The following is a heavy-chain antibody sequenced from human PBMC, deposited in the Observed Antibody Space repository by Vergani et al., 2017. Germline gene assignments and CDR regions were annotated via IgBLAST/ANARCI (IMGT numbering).Heavy chain of an antibody. CDR3: ARGRKWELLGWPFDY. CDR1: GGSFSGYY. V-gene: IGHV4-34*01. D-gene: IGHD1-26*01. Sequence: QVQLQQWGAGLLKPSETLSLTCAVYGGSFSGYYWSWIRQPPGKGLEWIGEINHSGSTNYNPSLKSRVTISVDPSKNQFSLKLSSVTAADTAVYYCARGRKWELLGWPFDYWGQGTLVTVSS. J-gene: IGHJ4*02. CDR2: INHSGST.